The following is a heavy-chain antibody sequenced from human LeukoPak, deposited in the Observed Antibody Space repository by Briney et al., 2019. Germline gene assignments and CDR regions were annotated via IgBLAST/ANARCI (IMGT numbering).Heavy chain of an antibody. CDR2: INSNSGGT. J-gene: IGHJ4*02. V-gene: IGHV1-2*02. D-gene: IGHD6-6*01. Sequence: ASVKVSCKTSGYTFTDYYIHWLQQAPGQGLEWMGWINSNSGGTSYPQKFQGRVTLTRDTPTRTAFMEPNRLTSDDTAVYYCARTSIAARRADFDYWGQGTVVTVSS. CDR3: ARTSIAARRADFDY. CDR1: GYTFTDYY.